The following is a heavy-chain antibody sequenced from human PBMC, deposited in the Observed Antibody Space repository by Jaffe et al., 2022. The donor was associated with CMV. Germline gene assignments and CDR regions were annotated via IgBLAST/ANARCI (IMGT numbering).Heavy chain of an antibody. CDR1: GFTFSSYS. Sequence: EVQLVESGGGLVQPGGSLRLSCAASGFTFSSYSMNWVRQAPGKGLEWVSYISSSSSTIYYADSVKGRFTISRDNAKNSLYLQMNSLRDEDTAVYYCAIRALGTAPSNYYYGMDVWGQGTTVTVSS. J-gene: IGHJ6*02. CDR3: AIRALGTAPSNYYYGMDV. D-gene: IGHD5-18*01. V-gene: IGHV3-48*02. CDR2: ISSSSSTI.